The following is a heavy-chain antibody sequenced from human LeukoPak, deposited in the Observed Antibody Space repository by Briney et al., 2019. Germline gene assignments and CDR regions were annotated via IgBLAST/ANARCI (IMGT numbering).Heavy chain of an antibody. V-gene: IGHV4-59*12. CDR1: GGSINNYC. D-gene: IGHD4-23*01. CDR3: ARGLTTVVTHDAFDI. Sequence: SETLSLTCTVSGGSINNYCWSWIRQPPGKGLEWIGFFDNSGSTNYNPSLKSRVTMSVDTSKNQFSLKLSSVTAADTAVYYCARGLTTVVTHDAFDIWGQGTMVTVSS. CDR2: FDNSGST. J-gene: IGHJ3*02.